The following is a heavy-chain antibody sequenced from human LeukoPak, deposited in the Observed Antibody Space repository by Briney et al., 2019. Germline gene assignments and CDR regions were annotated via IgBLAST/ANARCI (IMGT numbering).Heavy chain of an antibody. Sequence: GGSLRLSCAASEFTFSSHWMNWVRQAPGKGLEWVANINQDGSAKYYVDSMKGRFTISRDNAKNSLYLQMDSLRVEDTAVYFCAREGSGWPRYSDLWGRGTLVTVSS. J-gene: IGHJ2*01. V-gene: IGHV3-7*03. D-gene: IGHD6-19*01. CDR1: EFTFSSHW. CDR2: INQDGSAK. CDR3: AREGSGWPRYSDL.